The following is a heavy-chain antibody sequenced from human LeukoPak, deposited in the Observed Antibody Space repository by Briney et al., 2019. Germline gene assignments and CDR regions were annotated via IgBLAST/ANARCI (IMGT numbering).Heavy chain of an antibody. V-gene: IGHV4-59*01. J-gene: IGHJ5*02. D-gene: IGHD4/OR15-4a*01. CDR2: NYYSGDT. CDR3: VRGPYGASISKWFDP. Sequence: SETLSLTCTVSRGSISGYSWSWIRQSPGGGLEWIGYNYYSGDTAYNPPLRSRVTLSVDTSKNQFSLQLRSVTTADTAVYYCVRGPYGASISKWFDPWGQGTQVIVSP. CDR1: RGSISGYS.